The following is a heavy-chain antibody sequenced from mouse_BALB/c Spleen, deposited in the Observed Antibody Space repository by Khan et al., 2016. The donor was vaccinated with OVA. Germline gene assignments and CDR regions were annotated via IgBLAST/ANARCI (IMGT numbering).Heavy chain of an antibody. CDR2: INPYNGDT. J-gene: IGHJ2*01. D-gene: IGHD1-1*01. CDR1: GYSFTGYF. CDR3: AREGESYYYGPFDY. V-gene: IGHV1-20*02. Sequence: VQLQQSGPELVKPGASVKISCKASGYSFTGYFMNWVMQSHGKSLEWIGRINPYNGDTFYNQKFKGKATLTVDKSSTTAHMELRSLASEDSAVYYCAREGESYYYGPFDYGGQGTTLTVSS.